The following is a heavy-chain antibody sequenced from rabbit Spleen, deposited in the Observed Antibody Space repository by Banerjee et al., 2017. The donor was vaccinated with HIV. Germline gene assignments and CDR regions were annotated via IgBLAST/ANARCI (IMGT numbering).Heavy chain of an antibody. CDR1: GVSFSSYYY. J-gene: IGHJ4*01. D-gene: IGHD8-1*01. Sequence: EQLEESGGGLVKPEGSLTLTCKASGVSFSSYYYMCWVRQAPGKGLEWIACIDSGSSGFTYFASWAKGRFTISKTSSTTVTLQMTSLTAADTATYFCARDGAGGSYFALWGPGTLVTVS. CDR3: ARDGAGGSYFAL. V-gene: IGHV1S45*01. CDR2: IDSGSSGFT.